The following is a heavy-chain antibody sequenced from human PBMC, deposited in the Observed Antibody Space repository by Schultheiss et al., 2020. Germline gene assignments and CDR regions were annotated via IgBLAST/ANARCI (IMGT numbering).Heavy chain of an antibody. CDR2: IYWNDDK. J-gene: IGHJ4*02. D-gene: IGHD3-3*01. V-gene: IGHV2-5*01. CDR1: GFSLSTSGVG. Sequence: SGLTLVKPTQTLTLTCTFSGFSLSTSGVGVGWIRQPPGKALEWLALIYWNDDKRYSPSLKSRLTITKDTSKNQVVLTMTNMDPVDTATYYCAHRPPGKLRFLNWGQGTLVTVSS. CDR3: AHRPPGKLRFLN.